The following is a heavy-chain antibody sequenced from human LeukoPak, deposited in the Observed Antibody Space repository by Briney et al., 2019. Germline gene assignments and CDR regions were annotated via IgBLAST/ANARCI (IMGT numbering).Heavy chain of an antibody. J-gene: IGHJ4*02. V-gene: IGHV3-30*03. CDR1: GFTFSSYG. CDR3: ATETDHRVIILFEFAY. Sequence: GRSLRLSCAASGFTFSSYGMHWVRQAPGKGLEWVAVISYDGSNTYYADSVKGRFTISRDNSKNSLYLQMNSLRAEDTAVYYCATETDHRVIILFEFAYWGQGTLVTVSA. D-gene: IGHD3-3*01. CDR2: ISYDGSNT.